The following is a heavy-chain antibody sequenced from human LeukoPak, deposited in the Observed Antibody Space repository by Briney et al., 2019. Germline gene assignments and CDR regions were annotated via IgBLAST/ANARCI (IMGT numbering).Heavy chain of an antibody. V-gene: IGHV3-7*01. CDR3: ARSSVVQVGAFDI. CDR2: INQSGSDK. D-gene: IGHD1-26*01. J-gene: IGHJ3*02. CDR1: GFTFSSYS. Sequence: GGSLRLSCAASGFTFSSYSMSWVRQAPGKGLEWVSNINQSGSDKYYADSVKGRFTISRDNAKNSLYLQMNSLRAEDTAVCYCARSSVVQVGAFDIWGQGTMVTVSS.